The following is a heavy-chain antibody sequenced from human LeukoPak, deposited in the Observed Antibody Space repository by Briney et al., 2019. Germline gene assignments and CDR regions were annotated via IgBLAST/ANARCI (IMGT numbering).Heavy chain of an antibody. CDR1: GYTFTSYA. J-gene: IGHJ6*03. V-gene: IGHV7-4-1*02. D-gene: IGHD2-15*01. Sequence: GASVKVSCKASGYTFTSYAMNWVRQAPGQGLEWMGWINTNTGNPTYAQGFTGRFVFSLDTSVSTAYLQISSLKAEDTAVYYCARGELLLHYYYYMDVWGKGTTVTVSS. CDR3: ARGELLLHYYYYMDV. CDR2: INTNTGNP.